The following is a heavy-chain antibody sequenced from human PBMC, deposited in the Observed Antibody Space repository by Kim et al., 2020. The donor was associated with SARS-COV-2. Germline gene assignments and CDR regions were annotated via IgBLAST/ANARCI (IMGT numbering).Heavy chain of an antibody. V-gene: IGHV3-15*01. CDR1: GLTFTNAW. Sequence: GGSLRLSCVASGLTFTNAWMSWVRQAPGKGLEWVGRIKSKTAGETTGYAAPVRGRFSISRDDSKNTVYLQMNSLQTEDTAVYYCVTDEGTGKGYQYGIDVWGHGTTVTVSS. CDR3: VTDEGTGKGYQYGIDV. CDR2: IKSKTAGETT. J-gene: IGHJ6*02. D-gene: IGHD2-2*01.